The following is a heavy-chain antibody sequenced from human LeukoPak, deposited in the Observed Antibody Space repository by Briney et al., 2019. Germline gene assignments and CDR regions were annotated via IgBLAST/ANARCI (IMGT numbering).Heavy chain of an antibody. CDR2: IFHTGDV. CDR1: GYSINSGYF. J-gene: IGHJ6*03. V-gene: IGHV4-38-2*02. D-gene: IGHD3-10*01. CDR3: ARVQQVRYGSGSYYKAYYYYMDV. Sequence: SETLSLTCTVSGYSINSGYFWGWVRQPPGKGPEWIGSIFHTGDVYYNPSLKSRVTISVDTSKNQFSLKLSSVTAADTAVYYCARVQQVRYGSGSYYKAYYYYMDVWGKGTTVTVSS.